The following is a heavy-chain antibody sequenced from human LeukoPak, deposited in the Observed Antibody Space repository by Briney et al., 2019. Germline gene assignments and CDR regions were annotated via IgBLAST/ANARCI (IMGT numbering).Heavy chain of an antibody. J-gene: IGHJ4*02. V-gene: IGHV3-48*04. Sequence: PGGSLRLSCAASGFTFSSYSMNWVRQAPGKGLEWVSYISSSRSTIYYADSVKGRFTISRDNAKNSLYLQMNSLRAEDTAVYYCGGLELRWGQGTLVTVSS. CDR2: ISSSRSTI. CDR1: GFTFSSYS. D-gene: IGHD1-7*01. CDR3: GGLELR.